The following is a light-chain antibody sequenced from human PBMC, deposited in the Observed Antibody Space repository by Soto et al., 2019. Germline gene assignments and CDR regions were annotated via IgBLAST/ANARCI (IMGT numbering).Light chain of an antibody. CDR1: SSNIGAGYD. CDR3: QSYDSSLSGSV. Sequence: QSALTQPPSVSGAPGQRVTISCTVSSSNIGAGYDVHWYQQLPGTAPKLLIYGNSNRPSGVPDRFSGSKSGTSASLAITGLQAEDEADYYCQSYDSSLSGSVFGGGTKVTVL. J-gene: IGLJ3*02. V-gene: IGLV1-40*01. CDR2: GNS.